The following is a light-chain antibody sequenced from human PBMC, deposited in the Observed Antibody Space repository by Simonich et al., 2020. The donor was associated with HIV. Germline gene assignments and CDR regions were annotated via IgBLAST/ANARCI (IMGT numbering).Light chain of an antibody. CDR2: CAA. CDR3: QQYYDSPYT. CDR1: QSVFYSSNNKNY. J-gene: IGKJ2*01. V-gene: IGKV4-1*01. Sequence: DIVMTQSPDSLAVSLGESDTLTCKSSQSVFYSSNNKNYLAWYQQKPGTPPNHLSYCAATRESGVPDRFSGRWSGTDFTLTISSLQAEDVAVYYCQQYYDSPYTFGQGTKLEIK.